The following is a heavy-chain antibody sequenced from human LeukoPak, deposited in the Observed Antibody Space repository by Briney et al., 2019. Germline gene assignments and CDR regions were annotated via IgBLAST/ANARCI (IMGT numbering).Heavy chain of an antibody. Sequence: TGGSLRLSCAASGFTFSSYSMNWARQAPGKGLEWVSSIRSSTSYIYYAASVKGRFTISRDNAKNSLYLQMNSLRAEDTAVYYCASTPLSYPNWFDPWGQGTLVTVSS. CDR1: GFTFSSYS. CDR2: IRSSTSYI. J-gene: IGHJ5*02. D-gene: IGHD2/OR15-2a*01. V-gene: IGHV3-21*01. CDR3: ASTPLSYPNWFDP.